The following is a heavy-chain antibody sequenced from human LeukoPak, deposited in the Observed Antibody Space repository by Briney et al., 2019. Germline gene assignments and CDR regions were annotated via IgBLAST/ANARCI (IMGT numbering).Heavy chain of an antibody. CDR3: AKISLNDAFDI. Sequence: PGGSLRLSCAASGFAFTTYWMHWVRQAPGKGLLWVSRISSDGSVTSYADSVKGRFTISRDNSKNTLYLQMNSLRAEDTAVYYCAKISLNDAFDIWGQGTMVTVSS. J-gene: IGHJ3*02. CDR2: ISSDGSVT. CDR1: GFAFTTYW. V-gene: IGHV3-74*01. D-gene: IGHD3-16*01.